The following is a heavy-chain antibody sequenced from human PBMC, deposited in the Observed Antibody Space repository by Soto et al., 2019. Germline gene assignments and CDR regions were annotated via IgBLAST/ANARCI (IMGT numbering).Heavy chain of an antibody. CDR2: IYHSGST. CDR3: ARGETQQQRDY. V-gene: IGHV4-4*02. Sequence: QVQLQESGPGLVKPSGTLSLTCAVSGDSISSDKWWSWIRQPPGKGLQWIGEIYHSGSTKYNPSLKSRVIISVVKSKNQFSLKLSSVTDADTAVYYCARGETQQQRDYWGQGTLVTVSS. J-gene: IGHJ4*02. D-gene: IGHD6-13*01. CDR1: GDSISSDKW.